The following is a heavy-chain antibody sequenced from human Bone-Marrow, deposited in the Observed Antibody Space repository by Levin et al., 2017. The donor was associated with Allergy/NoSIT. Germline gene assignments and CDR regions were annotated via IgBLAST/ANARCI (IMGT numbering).Heavy chain of an antibody. D-gene: IGHD3-16*02. Sequence: GGSLRLSCAASGFTFSSYWMSWVRQAPGKGLEWVANIKQDGSEKYYVDSVKGRFTISRDNAKNSLYLQMNSLRAEDTAVYYCARDGLTEIDTYYDYIWGSYRYIKGTDNWFDPWGQGTLVTVSS. V-gene: IGHV3-7*03. J-gene: IGHJ5*02. CDR2: IKQDGSEK. CDR1: GFTFSSYW. CDR3: ARDGLTEIDTYYDYIWGSYRYIKGTDNWFDP.